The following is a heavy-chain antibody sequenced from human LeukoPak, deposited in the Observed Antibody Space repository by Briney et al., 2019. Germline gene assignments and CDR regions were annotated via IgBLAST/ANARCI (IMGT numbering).Heavy chain of an antibody. CDR1: GFTFSSYW. Sequence: GESLRLSCAASGFTFSSYWMHWVRQAPGKELVWVSHISRDGSNTNYADSVKGRFTISRDNAKNTLSLEMNSLRAEDTGVYYCARAVIGTTSAAFDIWGQGTMITVSS. D-gene: IGHD1-20*01. CDR3: ARAVIGTTSAAFDI. CDR2: ISRDGSNT. J-gene: IGHJ3*02. V-gene: IGHV3-74*01.